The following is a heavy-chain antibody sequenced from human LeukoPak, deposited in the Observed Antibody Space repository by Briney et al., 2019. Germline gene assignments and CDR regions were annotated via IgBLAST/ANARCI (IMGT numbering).Heavy chain of an antibody. J-gene: IGHJ4*02. CDR2: IYYSGST. D-gene: IGHD3-16*01. CDR1: GGSISSYY. V-gene: IGHV4-59*08. Sequence: SSETLSLTCTVSGGSISSYYWSWIRQPPGKGLEWMGNIYYSGSTNYNSSLKSRVTISADTSKNQISLKLRSVTAADTAVYYCARKGVSDLYYFDSWGQGTLVTVSS. CDR3: ARKGVSDLYYFDS.